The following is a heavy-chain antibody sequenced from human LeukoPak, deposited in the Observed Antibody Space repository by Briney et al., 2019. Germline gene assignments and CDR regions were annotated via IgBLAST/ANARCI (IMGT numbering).Heavy chain of an antibody. CDR1: GYSISIAYY. Sequence: SETLSLTCAVSGYSISIAYYWGWIRPPPGKGLEWIGRIFRGGSTSYNPSLMSRLTMSMDTSNNQFSLQLTSVTAADTAVYYCARYDSRGSGSTQLEYWGQGILVTISS. J-gene: IGHJ4*02. D-gene: IGHD3-3*01. CDR2: IFRGGST. CDR3: ARYDSRGSGSTQLEY. V-gene: IGHV4-38-2*01.